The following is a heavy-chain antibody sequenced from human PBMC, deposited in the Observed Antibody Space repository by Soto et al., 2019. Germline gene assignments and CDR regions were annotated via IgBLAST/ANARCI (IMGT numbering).Heavy chain of an antibody. CDR2: IDASGNT. CDR3: ARISVAGPYYYGMDV. CDR1: VDSITTYY. Sequence: SETLSLTCTVSVDSITTYYWSWIRQPAGKGLEWIGRIDASGNTNYNPSLKSRVTISVDTSKNQFSLKLSSVTAADTAVYYCARISVAGPYYYGMDVWGQGTTVTVSS. D-gene: IGHD6-19*01. V-gene: IGHV4-4*07. J-gene: IGHJ6*02.